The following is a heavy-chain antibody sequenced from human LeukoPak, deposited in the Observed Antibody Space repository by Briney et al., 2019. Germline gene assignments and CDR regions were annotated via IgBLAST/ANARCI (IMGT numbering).Heavy chain of an antibody. CDR1: GFTFSSYS. D-gene: IGHD3-10*01. V-gene: IGHV3-48*02. CDR2: ISSSSSTI. Sequence: GGSLRLSCAASGFTFSSYSMNWVRQAPGKGLEWVSYISSSSSTIYYADSVKGRFTISRDNAKNSLYLQMNSLRDEDTAAYYCARGILWFGELPPYYFDYWGQGTLVTVSS. CDR3: ARGILWFGELPPYYFDY. J-gene: IGHJ4*02.